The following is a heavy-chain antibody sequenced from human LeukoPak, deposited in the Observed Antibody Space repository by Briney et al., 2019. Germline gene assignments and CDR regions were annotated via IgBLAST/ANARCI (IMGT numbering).Heavy chain of an antibody. CDR1: GFTFSNYG. D-gene: IGHD2-2*01. Sequence: PGRSLRLSCAASGFTFSNYGMHWVRQAPGKGLEWVALIWYDGNNKYYADSVKGRFTISRDNSKNTLYLQMNSLRAEDTAVYYCAKGDADSGHWGQGTLVTVSS. J-gene: IGHJ4*02. CDR3: AKGDADSGH. CDR2: IWYDGNNK. V-gene: IGHV3-33*06.